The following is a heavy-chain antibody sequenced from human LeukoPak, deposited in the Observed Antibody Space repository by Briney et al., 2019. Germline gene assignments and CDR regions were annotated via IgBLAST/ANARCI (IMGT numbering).Heavy chain of an antibody. D-gene: IGHD2-21*01. CDR3: AKYLWVYSRLGYFDY. J-gene: IGHJ4*02. V-gene: IGHV3-23*01. CDR1: GFPFSSYD. Sequence: GGPLRLPCAPSGFPFSSYDMYWLPQSPGKALEWVSCSSGSVANTYKADSVKGRFTISKDNSKNTLTLQMNSLKGEDTAIYYCAKYLWVYSRLGYFDYWGQGTLVTVSS. CDR2: SSGSVANT.